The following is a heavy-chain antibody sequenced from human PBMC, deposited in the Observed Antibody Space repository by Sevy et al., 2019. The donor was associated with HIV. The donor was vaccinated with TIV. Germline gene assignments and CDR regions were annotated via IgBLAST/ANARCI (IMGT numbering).Heavy chain of an antibody. J-gene: IGHJ6*02. Sequence: GGSLRLSCSASGFTFRNYAMNWVRQAPGKGLKYVSAISSDGGGTYYTDSVRGRFTIYRDNSKNTLYLQMRSLRVEDTTVYYCVKDPDYDFWRGDYGMDVWGQGTTVTVSS. CDR2: ISSDGGGT. CDR1: GFTFRNYA. CDR3: VKDPDYDFWRGDYGMDV. V-gene: IGHV3-64D*06. D-gene: IGHD3-3*01.